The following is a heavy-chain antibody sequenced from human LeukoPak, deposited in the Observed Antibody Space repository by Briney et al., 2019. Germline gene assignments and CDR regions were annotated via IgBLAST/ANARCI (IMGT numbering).Heavy chain of an antibody. CDR1: GGSFSGYY. CDR2: INHSGST. J-gene: IGHJ5*02. V-gene: IGHV4-34*01. D-gene: IGHD2-2*01. Sequence: SETLSLTCAVYGGSFSGYYWSWIRQPPGKGLEWIGEINHSGSTNYNPSLKSRVTISVDTSKNQFSLKLSSVTAADTAVYYCARGRTSHWRKPAYWFDPWGQGTLVTVPS. CDR3: ARGRTSHWRKPAYWFDP.